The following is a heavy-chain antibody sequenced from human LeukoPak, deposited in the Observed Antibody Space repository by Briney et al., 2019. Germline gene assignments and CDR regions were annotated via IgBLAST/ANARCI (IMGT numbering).Heavy chain of an antibody. CDR2: IYSGGIT. CDR3: ASYNPYY. J-gene: IGHJ4*02. Sequence: ETLSLTCAVYGGSFSGYYWTWVRQAPGKGLEWVSVIYSGGITYYADSVKGRFTISRDNSKNTLYLQMNSLRAEDTAVYYCASYNPYYWGQGTLVTVSS. CDR1: GGSFSGYY. V-gene: IGHV3-53*01. D-gene: IGHD1-1*01.